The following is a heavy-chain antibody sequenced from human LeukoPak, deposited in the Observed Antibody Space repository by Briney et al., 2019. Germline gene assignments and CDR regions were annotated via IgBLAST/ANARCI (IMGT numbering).Heavy chain of an antibody. Sequence: PGGSLRLSCAASGFTFSSYGMSWVRQAPGKGLEWVSAISGSGGSTYYADSVKGRFTISRDNSKNTLYLQMNSLRAEDTAVYYCAKAEGYYGSVPFDYWGQGTLVTVSS. J-gene: IGHJ4*02. CDR3: AKAEGYYGSVPFDY. D-gene: IGHD3-10*01. V-gene: IGHV3-23*01. CDR2: ISGSGGST. CDR1: GFTFSSYG.